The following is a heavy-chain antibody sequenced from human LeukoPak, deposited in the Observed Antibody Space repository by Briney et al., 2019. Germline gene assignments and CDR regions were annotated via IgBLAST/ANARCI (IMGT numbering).Heavy chain of an antibody. CDR1: GYTFSSYG. CDR3: ARGRSSGWSNWFDP. D-gene: IGHD6-19*01. J-gene: IGHJ5*02. CDR2: ISAYNGNT. V-gene: IGHV1-18*01. Sequence: ASVKVSCKASGYTFSSYGISWVRQAPGQGLEWMGWISAYNGNTNYRQKLQGRVTMTTDTSTSTAYMELSSLRSEDTAVYYCARGRSSGWSNWFDPWGQGTLVTVSS.